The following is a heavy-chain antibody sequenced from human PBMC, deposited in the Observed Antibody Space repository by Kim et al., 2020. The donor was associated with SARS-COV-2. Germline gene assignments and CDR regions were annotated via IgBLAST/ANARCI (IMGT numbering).Heavy chain of an antibody. D-gene: IGHD1-26*01. V-gene: IGHV4-59*01. CDR3: ARARGGATHFDY. J-gene: IGHJ4*02. Sequence: NYNPALKSRVTISVDTSKNQFSLKLSSVTAADTAVYYCARARGGATHFDYWGQGTLVTVSS.